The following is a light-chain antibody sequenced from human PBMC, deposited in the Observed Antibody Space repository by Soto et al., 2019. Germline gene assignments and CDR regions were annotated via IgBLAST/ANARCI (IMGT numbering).Light chain of an antibody. CDR1: QSVSSSY. CDR2: GAS. V-gene: IGKV3-20*01. CDR3: QQYGSSPWT. J-gene: IGKJ1*01. Sequence: EIVMTQSASTLSGFAGERATLSWRASQSVSSSYLAWYQQKTGQAPRLLIYGASSRATGIPDRFRGSGSGTDFNLTISSLEPEDFAVYYCQQYGSSPWTFGQGTKVDIK.